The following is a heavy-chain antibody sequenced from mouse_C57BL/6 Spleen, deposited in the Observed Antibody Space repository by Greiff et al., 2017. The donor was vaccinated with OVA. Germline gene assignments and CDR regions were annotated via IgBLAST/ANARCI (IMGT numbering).Heavy chain of an antibody. CDR2: IYPGDGDT. CDR3: AEDYYGSSTWFAY. D-gene: IGHD1-1*01. V-gene: IGHV1-82*01. J-gene: IGHJ3*01. Sequence: QVQLKESGPELVKPGASVKISCKASGYAFSSSWMNWVKQRPGKGLEWIGRIYPGDGDTNYNGKFKGKATLTADKSSSTAYMQLSSLTSEDSAVYFCAEDYYGSSTWFAYWGQGTLVTVSA. CDR1: GYAFSSSW.